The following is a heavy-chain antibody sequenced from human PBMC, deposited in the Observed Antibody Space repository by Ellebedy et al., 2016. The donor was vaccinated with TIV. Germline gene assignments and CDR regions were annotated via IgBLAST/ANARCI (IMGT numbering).Heavy chain of an antibody. D-gene: IGHD3-9*01. J-gene: IGHJ3*02. Sequence: AASVKVSCKASGYTFTRYGISWVRQAPGQGLEWMGWINAYNGNRNYAEKFQDRVTLTTDTSTSTAYMELRSLRSDDTAVYYCARSLLRYFDWVIWGQGTVVTVSS. V-gene: IGHV1-18*01. CDR1: GYTFTRYG. CDR2: INAYNGNR. CDR3: ARSLLRYFDWVI.